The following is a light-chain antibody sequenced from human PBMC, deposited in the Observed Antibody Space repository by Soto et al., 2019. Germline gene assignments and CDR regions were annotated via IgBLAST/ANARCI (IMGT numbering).Light chain of an antibody. CDR1: SSNIGAGFD. V-gene: IGLV1-40*01. J-gene: IGLJ1*01. CDR2: GNS. Sequence: QSVLTQPPSVSGAPGQRITISCTGSSSNIGAGFDVHWYQQVPGTAPKLLIYGNSNRPSGVPDRFSGSKSGTSASLPITGLQPEDESDYYCQSYDSSLSGYVFGTATKLTVL. CDR3: QSYDSSLSGYV.